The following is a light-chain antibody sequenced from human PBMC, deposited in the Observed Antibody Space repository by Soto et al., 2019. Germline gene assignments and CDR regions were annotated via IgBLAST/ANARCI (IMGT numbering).Light chain of an antibody. Sequence: EVVLTQSPGTLSLSPGERATHSCRASQRVNSNYFAWYQQKPGQAPRLLVFGASTRATGIPDRFSGSGSGTDFTLTISRLEPEDFAVYYCQQYTASSGIFTFGPGTKVDIK. CDR1: QRVNSNY. V-gene: IGKV3-20*01. CDR3: QQYTASSGIFT. J-gene: IGKJ3*01. CDR2: GAS.